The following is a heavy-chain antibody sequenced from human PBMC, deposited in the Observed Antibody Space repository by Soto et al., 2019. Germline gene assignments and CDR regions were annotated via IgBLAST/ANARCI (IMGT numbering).Heavy chain of an antibody. CDR3: ARGWDGDY. V-gene: IGHV1-18*01. J-gene: IGHJ4*02. CDR1: GYTFTSYG. Sequence: QVHLVQSGAEVKKPGASVKVSCKASGYTFTSYGITWVRQAPGQGLEWMGWISAHNGNTGYAQKLQGRVIVTRDTSTSTAYMELRGLISDDTAVCYCARGWDGDYWGQGALVTVSS. CDR2: ISAHNGNT. D-gene: IGHD1-26*01.